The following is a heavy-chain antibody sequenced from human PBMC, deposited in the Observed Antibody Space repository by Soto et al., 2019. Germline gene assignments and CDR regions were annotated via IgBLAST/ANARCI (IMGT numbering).Heavy chain of an antibody. D-gene: IGHD6-19*01. CDR1: GFAFSYYG. Sequence: PGGSLRLSCVASGFAFSYYGIHWVRQAPGKGLEWVGVISSDGMTTYYADSVKGRFTISRDNSKNTLFLQMDSLRPDDTAVYYCAKEIAVAGDLDYWGHGTLVT. V-gene: IGHV3-30*18. J-gene: IGHJ4*01. CDR2: ISSDGMTT. CDR3: AKEIAVAGDLDY.